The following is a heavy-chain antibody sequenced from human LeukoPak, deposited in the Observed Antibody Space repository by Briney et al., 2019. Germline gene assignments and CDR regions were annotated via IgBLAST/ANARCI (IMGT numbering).Heavy chain of an antibody. CDR3: ARDWVAGVPFDAFDI. D-gene: IGHD1-26*01. CDR2: IKGDGSEK. J-gene: IGHJ3*02. CDR1: GFTLSSYW. Sequence: GGSLRLSCAASGFTLSSYWMSWVRQAPGKGLEWVANIKGDGSEKCYVDSVKGRFTISRDNAQNSVYLHMNSLTAEDTALYYCARDWVAGVPFDAFDIWGQGTMVSVSS. V-gene: IGHV3-7*03.